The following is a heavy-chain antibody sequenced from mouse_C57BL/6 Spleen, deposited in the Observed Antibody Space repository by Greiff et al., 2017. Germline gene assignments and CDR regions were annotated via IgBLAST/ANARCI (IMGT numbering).Heavy chain of an antibody. J-gene: IGHJ1*03. V-gene: IGHV1-26*01. CDR2: INPNNGGT. CDR3: ASWADSERYFDV. Sequence: VQLKQSGPELVKPGASVKISCKASGYTFTDYYMNWVKQSHGKSLEWIGDINPNNGGTSYNQKFKGKATLTVDKSSSTAYMELRSLTSEDSAVYYCASWADSERYFDVWGTGTTVTVSS. CDR1: GYTFTDYY. D-gene: IGHD2-12*01.